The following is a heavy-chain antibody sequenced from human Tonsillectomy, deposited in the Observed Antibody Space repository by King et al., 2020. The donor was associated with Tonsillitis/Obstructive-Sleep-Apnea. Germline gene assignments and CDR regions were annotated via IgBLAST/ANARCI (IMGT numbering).Heavy chain of an antibody. J-gene: IGHJ4*02. CDR1: GGSFSGYF. CDR3: ASRQWQQLRAFYY. V-gene: IGHV4-34*01. CDR2: INHIGST. D-gene: IGHD6-13*01. Sequence: VQLQQWGAGLLKPSETLSLTCAVYGGSFSGYFCTWIRQPPGKGLEWIGEINHIGSTNYNPSLTGRVTISVDTSKNQFSLKLGSVTAADTAVDYFASRQWQQLRAFYYWGQGTLVTVSS.